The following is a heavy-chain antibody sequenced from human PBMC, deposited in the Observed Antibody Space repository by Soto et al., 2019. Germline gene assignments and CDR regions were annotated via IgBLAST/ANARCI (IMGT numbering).Heavy chain of an antibody. V-gene: IGHV3-11*05. CDR2: IGSSSSYT. CDR1: GFTFSDYY. CDR3: ARDADILTGSDAFDI. Sequence: QVQLVESGGGLVKPGGSLRLSCAASGFTFSDYYMSWIRQASGKGLEWVSYIGSSSSYTNYADSVKGRFTISRDSAKNSLYLQMNSLRAEDTAVYYCARDADILTGSDAFDIWGQGTMVTVSS. J-gene: IGHJ3*02. D-gene: IGHD3-9*01.